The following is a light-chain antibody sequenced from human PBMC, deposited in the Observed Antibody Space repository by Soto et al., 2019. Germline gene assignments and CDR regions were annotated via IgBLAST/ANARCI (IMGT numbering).Light chain of an antibody. J-gene: IGLJ3*02. CDR3: QSYDSSLSGWV. CDR1: SSNIGAGYD. Sequence: QSVLTQPPSVSGAPGRRVTISCTGSSSNIGAGYDVHWYQQLPGTAPKLLIYGNSNRPSVVPDRFSGSKSGISASLAITGLQAEDEADYYCQSYDSSLSGWVFGGGTKVTVL. CDR2: GNS. V-gene: IGLV1-40*01.